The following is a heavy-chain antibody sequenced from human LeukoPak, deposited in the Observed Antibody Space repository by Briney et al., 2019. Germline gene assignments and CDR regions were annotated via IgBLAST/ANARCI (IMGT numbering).Heavy chain of an antibody. CDR3: VTLGATNFDY. V-gene: IGHV1-2*02. CDR2: ISPDSGGT. Sequence: GASVKVSCKATGCTFIDYYIHWVRQAPGQGLEFLGWISPDSGGTNYPQKFQGRVTLTRDTSISTACMELSRLRSDDTAVYYCVTLGATNFDYWGQGTLVTVSS. J-gene: IGHJ4*02. CDR1: GCTFIDYY. D-gene: IGHD1-26*01.